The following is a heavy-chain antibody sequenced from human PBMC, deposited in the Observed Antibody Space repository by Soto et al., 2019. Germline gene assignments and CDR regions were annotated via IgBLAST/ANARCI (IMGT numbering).Heavy chain of an antibody. V-gene: IGHV3-23*01. CDR1: GFTFSSYA. CDR2: ISGSGGST. CDR3: AKGITIFGVADTYYYYGMDV. J-gene: IGHJ6*02. D-gene: IGHD3-3*01. Sequence: PGGSLRLSCAASGFTFSSYAMSWVRQAPGKGLEWVSAISGSGGSTYYADSVKGRFTISRDNSKNTLYLQMNSLRAEDTAVYYCAKGITIFGVADTYYYYGMDVWGQGTTVTVPS.